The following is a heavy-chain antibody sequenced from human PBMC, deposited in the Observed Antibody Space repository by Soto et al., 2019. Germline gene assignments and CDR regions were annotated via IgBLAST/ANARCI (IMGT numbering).Heavy chain of an antibody. CDR1: GGSFSGYY. J-gene: IGHJ5*02. CDR3: ARRGSRITIFGVVHNWFDP. D-gene: IGHD3-3*01. V-gene: IGHV4-34*01. Sequence: QVQLQQWGAGLLKPSETLSLTCAVYGGSFSGYYWSWIRQPPGKGLEWIGEINHSGSTNYNPSLKSRVTISVDMSKNQFSLKLSSVTAADTAVYYCARRGSRITIFGVVHNWFDPWGQGTLVTVSS. CDR2: INHSGST.